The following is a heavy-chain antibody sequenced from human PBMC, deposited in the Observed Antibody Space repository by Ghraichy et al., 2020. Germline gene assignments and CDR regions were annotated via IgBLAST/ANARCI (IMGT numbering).Heavy chain of an antibody. CDR2: IIANNGNT. J-gene: IGHJ6*02. D-gene: IGHD5-12*01. CDR3: ARGYTQDYGLDV. CDR1: TSGG. V-gene: IGHV1-18*01. Sequence: TSGGGSGVRQAPGEGREGMGWIIANNGNTNDAQKLQGRVTMTKETSTSTAYMELRSLRSDDTAVYYCARGYTQDYGLDVWGQGTTVTVSS.